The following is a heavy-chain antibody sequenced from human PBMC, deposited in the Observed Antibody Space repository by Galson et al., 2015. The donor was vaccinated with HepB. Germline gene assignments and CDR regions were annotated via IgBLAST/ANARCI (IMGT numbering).Heavy chain of an antibody. V-gene: IGHV6-1*01. CDR2: AYYRSKWYI. CDR3: ARVGPTGTFDF. CDR1: GDSVSSNSAG. Sequence: CAISGDSVSSNSAGWNWIRQSPSRGFEWLGRAYYRSKWYIDYAESVKGRIIINPDTSKNQISLQLFSVTPEDTAVFYCARVGPTGTFDFWGQGTPVIVSS. J-gene: IGHJ4*02. D-gene: IGHD1-7*01.